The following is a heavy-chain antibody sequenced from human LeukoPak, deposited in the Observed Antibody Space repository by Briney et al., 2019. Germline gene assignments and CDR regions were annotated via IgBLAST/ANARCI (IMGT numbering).Heavy chain of an antibody. CDR2: FYYSGSM. CDR3: ARQDYGSGSYPFDC. D-gene: IGHD3-10*01. J-gene: IGHJ4*02. Sequence: PSETLSLTCTVSGGSISSSSYYWAWIRQPPGEGLEWIGTFYYSGSMYYNPSLKSRVTISVDTSKNQLSLKLSSVTAADTAVYYCARQDYGSGSYPFDCWGQGTLVTVSS. V-gene: IGHV4-39*01. CDR1: GGSISSSSYY.